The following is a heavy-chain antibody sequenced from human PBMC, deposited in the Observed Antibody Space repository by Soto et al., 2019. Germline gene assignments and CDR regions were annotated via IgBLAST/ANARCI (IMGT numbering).Heavy chain of an antibody. Sequence: QVQLQQWGAGLLKPSETLSLTCAVYGGSFSGYQWTWIRQTPGKGLEWIGEINDSGNINYNPSLKGRVTILLDTPKKQITLRLSSVTGADSAVYYCARGLIIWFGELSRRGGYYYYMDVWGKGTTVTVSS. CDR3: ARGLIIWFGELSRRGGYYYYMDV. V-gene: IGHV4-34*01. CDR2: INDSGNI. D-gene: IGHD3-10*01. J-gene: IGHJ6*03. CDR1: GGSFSGYQ.